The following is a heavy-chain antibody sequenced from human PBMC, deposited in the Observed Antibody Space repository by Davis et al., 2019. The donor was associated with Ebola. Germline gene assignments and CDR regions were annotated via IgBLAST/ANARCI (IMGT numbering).Heavy chain of an antibody. V-gene: IGHV3-74*01. CDR3: ASVKPYYDILTGYYIGAFDI. Sequence: GESLKIPCAASGFTFSSYWMPWVRQAPGKGLVWVSRINSDGSSTSYADSVKGRFTISRDNAKNTLYLQMNSLRAEDTAVYYCASVKPYYDILTGYYIGAFDIWGQGTMVTVSS. CDR2: INSDGSST. D-gene: IGHD3-9*01. J-gene: IGHJ3*02. CDR1: GFTFSSYW.